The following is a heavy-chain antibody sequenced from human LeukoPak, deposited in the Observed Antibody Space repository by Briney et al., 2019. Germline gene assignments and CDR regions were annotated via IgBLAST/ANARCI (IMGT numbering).Heavy chain of an antibody. V-gene: IGHV3-64D*09. D-gene: IGHD1-26*01. CDR3: VKSGTWADFDS. CDR1: GFTFSSYG. CDR2: ISNKGGST. J-gene: IGHJ4*02. Sequence: GGSLRLSCSASGFTFSSYGMHWVRQAPGKGLEYVSGISNKGGSTYYADSVKGRFTISRDNSKNTLHLQMSSLRADDTAVYYCVKSGTWADFDSWGQGTLVTVSS.